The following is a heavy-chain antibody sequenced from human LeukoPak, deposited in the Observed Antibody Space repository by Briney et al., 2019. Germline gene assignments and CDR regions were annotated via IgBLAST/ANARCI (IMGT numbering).Heavy chain of an antibody. CDR1: GFTFTDHF. CDR3: ARAVDVADY. Sequence: GGSLRLSCVASGFTFTDHFMSWVRQAPGKGLEWVANITPDESVKFYLDSVKGRFTISRDNAKNSVYLQMNSLRAEDTALYYCARAVDVADYWGQGTLVTVSS. CDR2: ITPDESVK. V-gene: IGHV3-7*01. J-gene: IGHJ4*02. D-gene: IGHD3-10*02.